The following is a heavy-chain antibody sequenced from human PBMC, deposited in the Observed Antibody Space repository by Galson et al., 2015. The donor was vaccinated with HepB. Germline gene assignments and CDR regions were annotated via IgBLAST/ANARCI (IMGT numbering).Heavy chain of an antibody. Sequence: SLRLSCAASGFAFSKFGMHWVRQAPGKGPEWVGIISYDGNIKKYIESVKGRFTISRDNSRNTLYLQINSLTSDDTGVYYCAKDGARVSIYGNFFYYFDYWGQGTLVTVSS. CDR3: AKDGARVSIYGNFFYYFDY. CDR2: ISYDGNIK. V-gene: IGHV3-30*18. CDR1: GFAFSKFG. D-gene: IGHD4-11*01. J-gene: IGHJ4*02.